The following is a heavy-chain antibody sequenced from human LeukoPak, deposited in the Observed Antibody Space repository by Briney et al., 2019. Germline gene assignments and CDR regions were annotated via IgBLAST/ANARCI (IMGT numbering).Heavy chain of an antibody. D-gene: IGHD3-22*01. CDR1: GYTFTGYY. CDR2: INPNSGGT. V-gene: IGHV1-2*02. CDR3: ARDDSSGYYYSDY. J-gene: IGHJ4*02. Sequence: ASVKVSCKASGYTFTGYYMHWVRQAPGQGLEWMGWINPNSGGTNYAQKFQGRVTMTRDTSISTAYMELSRLRSDDTAVYYCARDDSSGYYYSDYCGQGTLVTVSS.